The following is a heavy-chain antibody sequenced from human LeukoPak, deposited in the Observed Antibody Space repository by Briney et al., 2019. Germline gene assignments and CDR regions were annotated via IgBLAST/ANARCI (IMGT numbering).Heavy chain of an antibody. CDR1: GGSISSSNW. D-gene: IGHD3-22*01. Sequence: PSETLSLTCAVSGGSISSSNWWSWVRQPPGKGLEWIGYIYYSGSTNYSPSLKSRVTISLDTSKNQFSLKLSSVTAADTAVYYCARSTWLLDKWGQGTLVTVSS. J-gene: IGHJ4*02. CDR3: ARSTWLLDK. CDR2: IYYSGST. V-gene: IGHV4-4*02.